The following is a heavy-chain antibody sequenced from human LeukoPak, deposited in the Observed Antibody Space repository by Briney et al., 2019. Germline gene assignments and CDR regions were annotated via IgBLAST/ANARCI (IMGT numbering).Heavy chain of an antibody. CDR2: IYTSGST. CDR1: GGSISSYY. Sequence: SETLSLTCTVSGGSISSYYWSWIRQPAGKGLEWIGRIYTSGSTNCNPSLKSRVTMSVDTSKNQFSLKLSSVTAADTAVYYCARVPPFRGYGDYGIFDYWGQGTLVTVSS. V-gene: IGHV4-4*07. CDR3: ARVPPFRGYGDYGIFDY. J-gene: IGHJ4*02. D-gene: IGHD4-17*01.